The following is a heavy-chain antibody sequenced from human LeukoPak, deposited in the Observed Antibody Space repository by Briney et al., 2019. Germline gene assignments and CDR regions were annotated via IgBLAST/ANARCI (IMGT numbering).Heavy chain of an antibody. D-gene: IGHD3-22*01. CDR1: GLTFSSYG. CDR3: ARGEDSSGYRNWFDP. V-gene: IGHV3-30*02. CDR2: IRYDGSNK. J-gene: IGHJ5*02. Sequence: GGSLRLSGAAAGLTFSSYGMHWVRQAPGKGLEWVAFIRYDGSNKYYADSVKGRFTISRDNSKNTLYLQMNSLRAEDTAVYYCARGEDSSGYRNWFDPWGQGTLVTVSS.